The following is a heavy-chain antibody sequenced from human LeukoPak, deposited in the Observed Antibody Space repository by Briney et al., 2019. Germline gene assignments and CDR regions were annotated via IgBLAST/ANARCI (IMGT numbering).Heavy chain of an antibody. CDR1: GGSFSGYY. V-gene: IGHV4-34*01. D-gene: IGHD3-16*01. Sequence: SETLSLTCAVYGGSFSGYYWSWIRQPPGKGLEWIGEINHSGSTNYNPSLKSRVTISVDTSENQFSLKLSSVTAADTAVYYCARGMIGISTFRFDYWGQGTLVTVSS. J-gene: IGHJ4*02. CDR2: INHSGST. CDR3: ARGMIGISTFRFDY.